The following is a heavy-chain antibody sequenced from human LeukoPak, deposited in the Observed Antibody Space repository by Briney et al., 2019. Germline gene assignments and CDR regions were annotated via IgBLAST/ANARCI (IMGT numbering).Heavy chain of an antibody. J-gene: IGHJ2*01. CDR3: ARDRGSKRVAYCGGDCYIGYFDL. CDR2: INPSGGST. CDR1: GYTFTSYY. V-gene: IGHV1-46*01. D-gene: IGHD2-21*02. Sequence: GASVTVSCKASGYTFTSYYMHWVRQAPGQGLEWMGIINPSGGSTSYAQKFQGRVTMTRDTPTSTVYMELSSLRSEDTAVYYCARDRGSKRVAYCGGDCYIGYFDLWGRGTLVTVLS.